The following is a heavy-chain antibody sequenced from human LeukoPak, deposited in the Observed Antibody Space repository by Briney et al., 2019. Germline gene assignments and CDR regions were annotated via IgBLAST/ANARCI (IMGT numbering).Heavy chain of an antibody. CDR2: ISAYNGNT. J-gene: IGHJ6*02. CDR1: GYTFTSYG. Sequence: EASVKVSCKASGYTFTSYGISWVRQAPGQGLEWMGWISAYNGNTNYAQKLQGRVTMTTDTPTSTAYMELRSLRSDDTAVYYCAREAYYDFWSGYYSPSSHYYYYYGMDVWGQGTTVTVSS. CDR3: AREAYYDFWSGYYSPSSHYYYYYGMDV. V-gene: IGHV1-18*01. D-gene: IGHD3-3*01.